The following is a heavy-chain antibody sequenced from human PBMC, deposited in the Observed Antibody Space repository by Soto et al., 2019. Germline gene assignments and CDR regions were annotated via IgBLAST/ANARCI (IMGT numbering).Heavy chain of an antibody. CDR1: GFTFSSFT. CDR3: ARTTVVSGTPDFDY. D-gene: IGHD4-4*01. CDR2: ISYADGDNK. J-gene: IGHJ4*02. V-gene: IGHV3-30-3*01. Sequence: QVQLVESGGGVVPPGRSLRLSCAASGFTFSSFTMHWVRQAPGKGLEWVAVISYADGDNKYYADSVQGRFTISRDNSKNTLYLQMNSLRPEDTAVYYCARTTVVSGTPDFDYWGQGTLVTVSS.